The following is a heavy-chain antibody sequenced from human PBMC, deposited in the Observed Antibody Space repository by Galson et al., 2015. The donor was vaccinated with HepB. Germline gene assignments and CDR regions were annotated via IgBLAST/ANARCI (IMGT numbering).Heavy chain of an antibody. J-gene: IGHJ4*02. CDR2: MWYDGSNE. CDR3: ARGIRDSSGYYPYYLDY. V-gene: IGHV3-33*01. CDR1: GFTFGSHA. Sequence: SLRLSCAASGFTFGSHAMHWVRQTPGKGLEWVAVMWYDGSNEYYADSVKGRSTISRDNFKNTLFLQMNSLRAEETAVYYCARGIRDSSGYYPYYLDYWGQGTQVTVSS. D-gene: IGHD3-22*01.